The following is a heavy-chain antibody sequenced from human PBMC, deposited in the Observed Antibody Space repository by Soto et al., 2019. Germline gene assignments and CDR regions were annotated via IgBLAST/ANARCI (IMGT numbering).Heavy chain of an antibody. J-gene: IGHJ6*02. CDR2: IYYSGST. CDR3: ARDFTDSSGPTLGMGV. D-gene: IGHD6-19*01. V-gene: IGHV4-31*03. CDR1: GGSISSGGYY. Sequence: NPSETLSLTCTVSGGSISSGGYYWSWIRQHPGKGLEWIGYIYYSGSTYYNPSLKSRVTISVDTSKSQFSLKLSSVTAADTAVYYCARDFTDSSGPTLGMGVWGQGTTVTVS.